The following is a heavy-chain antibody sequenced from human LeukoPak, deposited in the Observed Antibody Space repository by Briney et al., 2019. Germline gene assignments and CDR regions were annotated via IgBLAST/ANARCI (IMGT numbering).Heavy chain of an antibody. Sequence: SETLSLTCAVYGGSFSGYYWSWIRQPPGKGLEWIGEINHSGSTNYNPSLKSRVTISVDTSKNQFPLKLSSVTAADTAVYYCARGLVTYSSGWYAGKVWFDPWGQGTLVTVSS. V-gene: IGHV4-34*01. CDR3: ARGLVTYSSGWYAGKVWFDP. D-gene: IGHD6-19*01. CDR2: INHSGST. CDR1: GGSFSGYY. J-gene: IGHJ5*02.